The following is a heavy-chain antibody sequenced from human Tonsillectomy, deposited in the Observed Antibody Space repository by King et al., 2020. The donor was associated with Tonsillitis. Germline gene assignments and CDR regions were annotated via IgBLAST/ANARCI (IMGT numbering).Heavy chain of an antibody. CDR2: IYITGST. CDR1: GASISSGGYF. J-gene: IGHJ4*02. D-gene: IGHD6-13*01. V-gene: IGHV4-31*03. CDR3: ARIVRGSGWYLDY. Sequence: VQLQESGPGLVKPSQTLSLTCTVSGASISSGGYFLNWIRHHPGKGLEWIGYIYITGSTYYNPSLKSRIAISVDTAKNQFSLKLTPVTAAATAVYYCARIVRGSGWYLDYWGQGTLVTVSS.